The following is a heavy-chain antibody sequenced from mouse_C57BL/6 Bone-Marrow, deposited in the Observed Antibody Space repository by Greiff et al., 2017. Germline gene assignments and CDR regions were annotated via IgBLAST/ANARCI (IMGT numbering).Heavy chain of an antibody. Sequence: EVQLQQSGPGLVKPSPSLSLTCSVTGYSITSGYYWNWLRQFPGNKLEWMGYISYDGSNNYNPSLKNRISITRDTSKNQFFLKLNSVTTEDTATYYCAREWGYLRGQGTLVTVSA. CDR2: ISYDGSN. CDR3: AREWGYL. V-gene: IGHV3-6*01. J-gene: IGHJ3*01. CDR1: GYSITSGYY. D-gene: IGHD5-1*01.